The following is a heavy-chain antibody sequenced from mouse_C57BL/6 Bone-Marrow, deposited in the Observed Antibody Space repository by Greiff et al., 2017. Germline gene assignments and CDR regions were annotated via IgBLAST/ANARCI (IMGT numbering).Heavy chain of an antibody. V-gene: IGHV5-6*01. Sequence: EVQLVESGGDLVKPGGSLKLSCAASGFTFSSYGMSWVRQTPDKRLEWVATISSGGSYTYYPDSVKGRFTISRDNAKNTLYLQMSSLKSEDTAVYYCARHVRRGYFDVWGTGTTVTVSS. CDR1: GFTFSSYG. D-gene: IGHD3-3*01. CDR3: ARHVRRGYFDV. CDR2: ISSGGSYT. J-gene: IGHJ1*03.